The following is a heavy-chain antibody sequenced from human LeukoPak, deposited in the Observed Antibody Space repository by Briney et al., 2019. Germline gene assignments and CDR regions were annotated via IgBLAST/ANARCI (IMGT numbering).Heavy chain of an antibody. CDR2: IYYSGST. Sequence: SETLSLTCTVSGGSISSGGYYWSWIRQHPGKGLEWIGYIYYSGSTYYNPSLKSRVTIPVDTSKNQFSLKLSSVTAADTAVYYCARSFTIFGVVGNWFDPWGQGTLVTVSS. D-gene: IGHD3-3*01. CDR1: GGSISSGGYY. V-gene: IGHV4-31*03. J-gene: IGHJ5*02. CDR3: ARSFTIFGVVGNWFDP.